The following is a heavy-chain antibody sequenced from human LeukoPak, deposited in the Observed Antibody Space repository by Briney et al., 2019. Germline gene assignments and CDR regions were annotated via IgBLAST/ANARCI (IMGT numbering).Heavy chain of an antibody. CDR3: ARDRIAAVGMDY. V-gene: IGHV4-59*12. CDR2: IYDSGST. Sequence: SETLSLTCTVSGGSISSYYWSWIRQPPGKGLEWIGNIYDSGSTKYNPSLKTRVTMSVDPSKNQFSLKLNSVSAADTSVYFCARDRIAAVGMDYWGQGILVTVSS. J-gene: IGHJ4*02. D-gene: IGHD6-13*01. CDR1: GGSISSYY.